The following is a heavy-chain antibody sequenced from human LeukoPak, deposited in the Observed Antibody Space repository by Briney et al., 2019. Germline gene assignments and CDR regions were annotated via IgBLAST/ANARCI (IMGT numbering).Heavy chain of an antibody. J-gene: IGHJ2*01. D-gene: IGHD3-22*01. V-gene: IGHV4-59*01. CDR1: GGSIRSYY. Sequence: SETLSLTCTVSGGSIRSYYWSWIRQSPGKGLEWIGYIYYSGSTNYNPSLKSRVTISVDTSKNQFSLKLSSVTAVDTAVYYCARDARNYYDSSGYYLSFDLWGRGTLVTVSS. CDR3: ARDARNYYDSSGYYLSFDL. CDR2: IYYSGST.